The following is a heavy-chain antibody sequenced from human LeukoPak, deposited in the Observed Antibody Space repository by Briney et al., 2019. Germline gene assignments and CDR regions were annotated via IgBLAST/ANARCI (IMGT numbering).Heavy chain of an antibody. J-gene: IGHJ4*02. Sequence: GATVKISCKASGFTFRDNFINWVRQAPGKGLEWMGGFDPEDGETIYAQKFQGRVTMTEDTSTDTAYMELSSLRSEDTAVYYCATADYYDSSGSYLFDYWGQGTLVTVSS. CDR2: FDPEDGET. D-gene: IGHD3-22*01. CDR3: ATADYYDSSGSYLFDY. V-gene: IGHV1-24*01. CDR1: GFTFRDNF.